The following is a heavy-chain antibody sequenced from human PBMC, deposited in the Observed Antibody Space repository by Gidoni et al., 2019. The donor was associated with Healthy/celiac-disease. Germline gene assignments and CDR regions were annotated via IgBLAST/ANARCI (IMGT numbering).Heavy chain of an antibody. CDR2: SYWDDDK. Sequence: QITLKEAGPTLVKPTHTLTLTCTFSGFSLSTSGVCMGWIRQPPGKALGWLARSYWDDDKRYSPSLKSRLTITKDTSKNQVVLTMTNMDPVDTATYYCAHITVYCSSTSCYYYGMDVWGQGTTVTVSS. J-gene: IGHJ6*02. CDR1: GFSLSTSGVC. D-gene: IGHD2-2*01. CDR3: AHITVYCSSTSCYYYGMDV. V-gene: IGHV2-5*02.